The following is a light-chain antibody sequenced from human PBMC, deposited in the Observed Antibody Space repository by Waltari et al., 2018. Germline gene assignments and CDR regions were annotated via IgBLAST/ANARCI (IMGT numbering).Light chain of an antibody. CDR2: GKN. CDR3: SSRDSSASHVL. CDR1: SVRNSY. J-gene: IGLJ2*01. V-gene: IGLV3-19*01. Sequence: SSELTQDPAVSVALGQTVPITCQGASVRNSYESGYQQKSGQAPILVLFGKNKRPSGIPDRFSGYNSETTTSLTITGAQAEDEADYYCSSRDSSASHVLFAGGTKLTVL.